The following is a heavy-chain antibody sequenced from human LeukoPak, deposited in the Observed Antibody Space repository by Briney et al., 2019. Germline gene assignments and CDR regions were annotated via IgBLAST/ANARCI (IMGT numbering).Heavy chain of an antibody. J-gene: IGHJ3*02. CDR2: INPNSGGT. V-gene: IGHV1-2*02. Sequence: ASVKVSCKASGYTFTGYYMHWVRQAPGQGLEWMGWINPNSGGTNYAQKFQGRVTMTRDTSISTAYTELSRLRSDDTAVYYCARDLGGYSYGWHDAFEIWGQGTMVTVSS. CDR1: GYTFTGYY. D-gene: IGHD5-18*01. CDR3: ARDLGGYSYGWHDAFEI.